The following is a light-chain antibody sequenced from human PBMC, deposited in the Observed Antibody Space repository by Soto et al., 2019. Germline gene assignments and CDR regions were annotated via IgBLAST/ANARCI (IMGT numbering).Light chain of an antibody. CDR3: CSFAGSNTLV. Sequence: QSALTQPASVSGSPGQSITISFTGTSSDVGSSNLVSWYQQHPGKAPKVMIYGVSTRPSGVSNRFSGSKSGNTASLTISGLQAEDEADYYCCSFAGSNTLVFGGGTKVTVL. CDR1: SSDVGSSNL. J-gene: IGLJ2*01. V-gene: IGLV2-23*02. CDR2: GVS.